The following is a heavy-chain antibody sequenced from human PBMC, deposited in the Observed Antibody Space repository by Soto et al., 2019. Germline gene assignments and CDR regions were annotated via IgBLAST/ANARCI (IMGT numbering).Heavy chain of an antibody. CDR3: AKAVVVVDPFDY. CDR2: ISGSGVST. V-gene: IGHV3-23*01. CDR1: GFTFSSYA. J-gene: IGHJ4*02. D-gene: IGHD3-22*01. Sequence: GGSLRLSCAASGFTFSSYAMSWVRQAPGKGLEWVSAISGSGVSTYYADSLKGRFTISRDNSKNTLYLQMNSLRAEDTAVYYCAKAVVVVDPFDYWGQGTLVTVSS.